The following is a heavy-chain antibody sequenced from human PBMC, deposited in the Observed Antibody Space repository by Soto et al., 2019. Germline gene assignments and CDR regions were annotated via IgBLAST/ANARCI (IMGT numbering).Heavy chain of an antibody. Sequence: EVQLVESEGGLVQPGRSLRLSCAASGFTFDDYAMHWVRQAPGKGLEWVSGISWNSGSIGYADSVKGRFTISRDNAKNSLYLQMNSLRAEDTALYYCAKDYYGDYGNALDILGQGTMVTVSS. CDR1: GFTFDDYA. CDR2: ISWNSGSI. CDR3: AKDYYGDYGNALDI. J-gene: IGHJ3*02. V-gene: IGHV3-9*01. D-gene: IGHD4-17*01.